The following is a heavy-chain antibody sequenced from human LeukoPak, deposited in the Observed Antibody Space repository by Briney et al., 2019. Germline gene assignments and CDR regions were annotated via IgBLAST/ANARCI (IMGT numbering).Heavy chain of an antibody. CDR1: GFTFSSYW. CDR3: VRDRSATIDY. V-gene: IGHV3-74*01. D-gene: IGHD2-15*01. J-gene: IGHJ4*02. Sequence: PGGSLRLSCAASGFTFSSYWMHWVRQAPGKGLVWVSRINSDGSNTAYADSVKGRFTLSRDNAKNTLYLQMSSLRAEDTAVYYCVRDRSATIDYWGQGTLVTVSS. CDR2: INSDGSNT.